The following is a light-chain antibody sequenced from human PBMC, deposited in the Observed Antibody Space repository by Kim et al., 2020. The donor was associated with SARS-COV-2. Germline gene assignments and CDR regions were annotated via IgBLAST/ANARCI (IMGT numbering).Light chain of an antibody. V-gene: IGKV2-28*01. Sequence: AAIACRSSQSLPHSSGYTYLNWYMQKAGRSQQDLNCLVYIRESGVSDRFSVSGSGTDFTLRISHVEAEDVGVYSCRQVLQIPHTFGQGSKLEI. CDR2: LVY. CDR1: QSLPHSSGYTY. CDR3: RQVLQIPHT. J-gene: IGKJ2*01.